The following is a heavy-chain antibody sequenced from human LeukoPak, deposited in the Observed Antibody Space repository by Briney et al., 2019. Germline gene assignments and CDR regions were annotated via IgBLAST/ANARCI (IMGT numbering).Heavy chain of an antibody. V-gene: IGHV1-2*02. CDR1: GYTFTGYY. Sequence: ASVKVSCKASGYTFTGYYMHWVRRAPGQGLEWMGWINPNSGDTNYAQKLQGRVTVTTDTSTSTAYMELRSLRSDDTAVYYCASSETDYYYYYYMDVWGKGTTVTVSS. J-gene: IGHJ6*03. CDR2: INPNSGDT. CDR3: ASSETDYYYYYYMDV. D-gene: IGHD1-14*01.